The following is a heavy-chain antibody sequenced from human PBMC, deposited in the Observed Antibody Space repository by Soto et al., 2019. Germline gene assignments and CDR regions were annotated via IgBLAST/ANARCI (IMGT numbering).Heavy chain of an antibody. CDR3: ARWASYGDYEAYYYGMDV. Sequence: LSCAASGFTFSSYSMNWVRQAPGKGLEWVSSISSSSSYIYYADSVKGRFTISRDNAKNSLYLQMNSLRAEDTAVYYCARWASYGDYEAYYYGMDVWGQGTTVTVSS. CDR1: GFTFSSYS. V-gene: IGHV3-21*01. J-gene: IGHJ6*02. D-gene: IGHD4-17*01. CDR2: ISSSSSYI.